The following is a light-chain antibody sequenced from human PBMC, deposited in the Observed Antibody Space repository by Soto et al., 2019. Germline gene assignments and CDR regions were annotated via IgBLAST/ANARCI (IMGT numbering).Light chain of an antibody. CDR2: GAS. CDR3: QHFVNSLTWT. V-gene: IGKV3-20*01. CDR1: QSVSSTY. J-gene: IGKJ1*01. Sequence: SAATQPPRILALSAGVRAIRSGRASQSVSSTYLIWYQQKPGQAPRLLIYGASSRATGVPDRFSGGGSGTDFTLTISRLEPEDFAVYYCQHFVNSLTWTFGQGTKVDIK.